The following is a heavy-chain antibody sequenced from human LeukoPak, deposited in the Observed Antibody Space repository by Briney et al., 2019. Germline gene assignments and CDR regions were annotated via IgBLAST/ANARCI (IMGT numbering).Heavy chain of an antibody. CDR2: INHSGST. CDR1: GGSFSGYY. Sequence: SETLSLTCAVYGGSFSGYYWSWIRQPPGKGLEWIGEINHSGSTNYNPSLKSRVTISVDTSKNQFSLKLSSVTAADTAVYYCARTVPYYYGSGSYFNPAPGIEAFDIWGQGTMVTVSS. V-gene: IGHV4-34*01. CDR3: ARTVPYYYGSGSYFNPAPGIEAFDI. J-gene: IGHJ3*02. D-gene: IGHD3-10*01.